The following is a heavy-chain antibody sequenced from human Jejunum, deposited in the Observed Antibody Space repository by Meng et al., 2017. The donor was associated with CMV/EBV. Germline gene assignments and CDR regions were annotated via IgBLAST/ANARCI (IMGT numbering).Heavy chain of an antibody. J-gene: IGHJ4*02. CDR1: GFSVSDNY. V-gene: IGHV3-53*01. CDR3: ARGKFCTPACYSVFDH. Sequence: GFSVSDNYMGWVRQAPGKGLEWVAVMYNFGTTSYADSVKGRFTFSRDNSKNTLYLQMDSLRAEDTAVYYCARGKFCTPACYSVFDHWGQGTLVTVSS. D-gene: IGHD2-2*02. CDR2: MYNFGTT.